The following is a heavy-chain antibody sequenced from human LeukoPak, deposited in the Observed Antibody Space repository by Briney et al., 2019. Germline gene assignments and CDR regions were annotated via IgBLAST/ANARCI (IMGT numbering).Heavy chain of an antibody. CDR2: IWNDGSSR. CDR1: KFTFSHFG. CDR3: AKDAQRGFDYSNSLEN. V-gene: IGHV3-33*06. Sequence: PGGSLRLSCAASKFTFSHFGMHWVRQAPGKGLEWVAAIWNDGSSRYYAESVKGRFTVSRDNSHNTLHLQMNSLRPEDTAVYYCAKDAQRGFDYSNSLENWGQGTLVTVSS. J-gene: IGHJ4*02. D-gene: IGHD4-11*01.